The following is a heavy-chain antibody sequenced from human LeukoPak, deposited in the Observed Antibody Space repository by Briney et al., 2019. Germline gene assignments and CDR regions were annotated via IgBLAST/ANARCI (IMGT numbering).Heavy chain of an antibody. Sequence: GASVTVSCKASGYTFTCYYMHWVRQAPGQGLEWMGWINPNSGGTNYAQKFQGRVTMTRDTSISTAYMELSRLRSDDTAVYYCARFYEDTYGSGSYFDYWGQGTLVTVSS. V-gene: IGHV1-2*02. CDR2: INPNSGGT. CDR3: ARFYEDTYGSGSYFDY. D-gene: IGHD3-10*01. CDR1: GYTFTCYY. J-gene: IGHJ4*02.